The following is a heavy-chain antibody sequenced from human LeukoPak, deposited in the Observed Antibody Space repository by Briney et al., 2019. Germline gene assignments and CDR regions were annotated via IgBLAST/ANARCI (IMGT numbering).Heavy chain of an antibody. D-gene: IGHD3-22*01. CDR1: GFTFSSYD. CDR2: IGTAGDT. CDR3: ARVRTLLRYFDY. J-gene: IGHJ4*02. V-gene: IGHV3-13*01. Sequence: PGGSLRVSCAASGFTFSSYDMHWVRQATGKGLEWVSAIGTAGDTYYPGSVKGRFTISRENAKNSLYLQMNSLRAGDTAVYYCARVRTLLRYFDYWGQGTLVTVSS.